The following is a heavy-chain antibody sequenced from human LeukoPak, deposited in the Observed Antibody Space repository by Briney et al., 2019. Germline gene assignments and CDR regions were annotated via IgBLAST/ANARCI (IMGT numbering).Heavy chain of an antibody. V-gene: IGHV3-21*01. CDR1: GFTFSSYS. CDR2: ISSSSSYI. D-gene: IGHD1-1*01. Sequence: GGSLRLSCAASGFTFSSYSMNWVRQAPGKGLEWVSSISSSSSYIYYADSVKGRFTISRDNAKNSLYLQMNSLRAEDTAVYYCARDRGYFRPFDYWGQGTLVTVSS. J-gene: IGHJ4*02. CDR3: ARDRGYFRPFDY.